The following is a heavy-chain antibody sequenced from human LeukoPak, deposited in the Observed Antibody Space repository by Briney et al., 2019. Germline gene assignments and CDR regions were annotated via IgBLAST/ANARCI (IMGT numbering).Heavy chain of an antibody. Sequence: SGTLSLTCTVSGGSISSYYWSWIRQPAGKELEWIGRIYTSGSTNYNPSLKSRVTMSVDTSKTQFYPKLSPVTAADTVVYYCARDSGRYYDTLTGYYLFDYWGQGTLVTVSS. V-gene: IGHV4-4*07. D-gene: IGHD3-9*01. J-gene: IGHJ4*02. CDR3: ARDSGRYYDTLTGYYLFDY. CDR1: GGSISSYY. CDR2: IYTSGST.